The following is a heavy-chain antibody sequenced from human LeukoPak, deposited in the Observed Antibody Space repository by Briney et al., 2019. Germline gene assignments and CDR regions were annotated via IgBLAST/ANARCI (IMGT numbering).Heavy chain of an antibody. CDR1: GGSISSYY. V-gene: IGHV4-59*01. D-gene: IGHD6-13*01. CDR2: IYYSGST. J-gene: IGHJ6*02. CDR3: ARDSAGIRGMDV. Sequence: SETLSLTCTVSGGSISSYYWSWIRQPPGKGLEWIGYIYYSGSTNYNPSLKSRVTISVDTSKNQFSLKLSSVTAADTAVYYCARDSAGIRGMDVWGQGTTVTVSS.